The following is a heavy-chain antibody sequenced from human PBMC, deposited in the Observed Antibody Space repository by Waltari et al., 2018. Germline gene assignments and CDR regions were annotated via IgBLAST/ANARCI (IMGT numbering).Heavy chain of an antibody. D-gene: IGHD2-15*01. V-gene: IGHV3-73*01. CDR3: SFLYCSGGSCYDY. J-gene: IGHJ4*02. CDR1: GFTFSGSA. CDR2: IRSKANSYAT. Sequence: EVQLVESGGGFVQPGGSLKLSCAASGFTFSGSALHWVGQASGKGLEWVGRIRSKANSYATAYAASVKGRFTISRDDSKNTAYLQMNSLKTEDTAVYYCSFLYCSGGSCYDYWGQGTLVTVSS.